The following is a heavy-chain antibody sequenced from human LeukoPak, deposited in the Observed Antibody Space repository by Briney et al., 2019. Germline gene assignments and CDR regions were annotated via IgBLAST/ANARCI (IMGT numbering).Heavy chain of an antibody. V-gene: IGHV3-30*04. J-gene: IGHJ4*02. Sequence: GRSLRLSCAASGFTFRSYAMHWVRQAPGKGLEWEAAVSYDGSNKKYADSVKGRFTISRDNAKNSLYLQMNSLRAEDTAVYYCARDKYYYDSSGGGYYFDYWGQGTLVTVSS. CDR1: GFTFRSYA. CDR2: VSYDGSNK. D-gene: IGHD3-22*01. CDR3: ARDKYYYDSSGGGYYFDY.